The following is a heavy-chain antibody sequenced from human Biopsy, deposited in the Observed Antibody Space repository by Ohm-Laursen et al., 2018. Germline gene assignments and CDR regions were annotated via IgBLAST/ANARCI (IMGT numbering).Heavy chain of an antibody. CDR2: IYYSGST. CDR3: ARATNSTGWPYYYFYGMDV. D-gene: IGHD2/OR15-2a*01. V-gene: IGHV4-59*01. Sequence: TLSLTCTVSGGSISSDYWSWIRQTPGKGLEWIGYIYYSGSTNYNPSLKSRVTISVDTSKNQFSLRLNSVSAADTAVYYCARATNSTGWPYYYFYGMDVWGQGTTVTVSS. J-gene: IGHJ6*02. CDR1: GGSISSDY.